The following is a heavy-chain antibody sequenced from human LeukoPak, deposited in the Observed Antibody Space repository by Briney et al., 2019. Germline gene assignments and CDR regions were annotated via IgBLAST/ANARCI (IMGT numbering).Heavy chain of an antibody. CDR1: GFTFSSYG. CDR2: IWYDGSNK. Sequence: GGSLRLSCAASGFTFSSYGMHWVRQAPGKGLEWAAVIWYDGSNKYYADSVKGRFTISRDNSKNTLYLQMNSLRAEDTAVYYCARGGGGSDFWSGYSDYGMDVWGQGTTVTVSS. J-gene: IGHJ6*02. D-gene: IGHD3-3*01. V-gene: IGHV3-33*01. CDR3: ARGGGGSDFWSGYSDYGMDV.